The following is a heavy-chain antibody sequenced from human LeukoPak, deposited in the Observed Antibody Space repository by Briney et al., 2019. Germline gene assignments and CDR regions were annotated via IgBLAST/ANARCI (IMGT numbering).Heavy chain of an antibody. CDR1: GGSISGYY. CDR2: IYYSGST. Sequence: ASETLSLTCTVSGGSISGYYWSWIRQPPGKGLERIGSIYYSGSTNYNPSLKSRVTISVDTSKNQFSLKVSSVTAADTAVYYCARVDNSGYRGFDYWGQGSLVTVSS. D-gene: IGHD3-22*01. V-gene: IGHV4-59*01. CDR3: ARVDNSGYRGFDY. J-gene: IGHJ4*02.